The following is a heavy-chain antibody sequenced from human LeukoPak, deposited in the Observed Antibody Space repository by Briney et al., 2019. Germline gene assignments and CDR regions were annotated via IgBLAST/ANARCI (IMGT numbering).Heavy chain of an antibody. CDR3: ARGIVLTVYASFDY. CDR1: GGSFRGYY. D-gene: IGHD2-8*01. V-gene: IGHV4-34*01. CDR2: INHSGGT. Sequence: KPSETLSLTCAVNGGSFRGYYWTWIRQPPGKGLEWIGEINHSGGTNYNPSLKSRVTISVDTSKNQFSLKLSSVTAADTAVYYCARGIVLTVYASFDYWGLGTLDTVSS. J-gene: IGHJ4*02.